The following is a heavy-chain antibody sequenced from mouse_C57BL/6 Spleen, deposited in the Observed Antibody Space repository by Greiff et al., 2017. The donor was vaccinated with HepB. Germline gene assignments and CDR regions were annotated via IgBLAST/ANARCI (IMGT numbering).Heavy chain of an antibody. CDR3: WRHGHDDYDGGAWFAY. J-gene: IGHJ3*01. CDR2: IRSKSNNYAK. D-gene: IGHD2-4*01. CDR1: GFSFNTYA. V-gene: IGHV10-1*01. Sequence: EVQLVESGGGLVQPKGSLKLSCAASGFSFNTYAMNWVRQAPGKGLEWVARIRSKSNNYAKYYTDTVKDRYTISRDDSESMLYLKMNNLKTEDTAIYYFWRHGHDDYDGGAWFAYWGQGTLVTVSA.